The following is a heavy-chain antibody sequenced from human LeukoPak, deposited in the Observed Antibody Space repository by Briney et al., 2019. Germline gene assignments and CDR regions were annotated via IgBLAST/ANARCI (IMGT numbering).Heavy chain of an antibody. CDR3: AAMVAGTATY. Sequence: ASVKVPCKASGYTFTNYAMNWVRQAPGQGLEWMGWINTNTGNPTYAQGFTGRFVFSMDTSVTTAYLQISSLKAEDTALYYCAAMVAGTATYWGQGTLVTVSS. CDR1: GYTFTNYA. CDR2: INTNTGNP. D-gene: IGHD5-18*01. V-gene: IGHV7-4-1*02. J-gene: IGHJ4*02.